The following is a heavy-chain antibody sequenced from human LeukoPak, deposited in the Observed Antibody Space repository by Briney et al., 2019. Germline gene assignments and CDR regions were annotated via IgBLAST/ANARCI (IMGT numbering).Heavy chain of an antibody. D-gene: IGHD3-10*01. CDR1: GGSISSGGYS. CDR3: ARVSGDYGSGSYPAMDV. V-gene: IGHV4-30-2*01. CDR2: IYHSGST. J-gene: IGHJ6*02. Sequence: SQTLSLTCAVSGGSISSGGYSWRWLRQPPGKGLEWIGYIYHSGSTYYNPSLKSRITISVDRSKNQFSLKLSSVTAADTAVYYCARVSGDYGSGSYPAMDVWGQGTTVTVSS.